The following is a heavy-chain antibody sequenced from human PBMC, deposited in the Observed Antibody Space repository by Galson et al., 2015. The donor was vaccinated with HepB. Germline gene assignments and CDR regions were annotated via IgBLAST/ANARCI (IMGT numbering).Heavy chain of an antibody. CDR2: ISAYNGNT. D-gene: IGHD6-13*01. CDR1: GYTFTSYG. J-gene: IGHJ6*02. V-gene: IGHV1-18*01. CDR3: ARVRALYSSSWYRTRTEAYGMDV. Sequence: SVKVSCKASGYTFTSYGISWVRQAPGQGLEWMGWISAYNGNTNYAQKLQGRVTMTTDTSTSTAYMELRSLRSDDTAVYYCARVRALYSSSWYRTRTEAYGMDVWGQGTTVTVSS.